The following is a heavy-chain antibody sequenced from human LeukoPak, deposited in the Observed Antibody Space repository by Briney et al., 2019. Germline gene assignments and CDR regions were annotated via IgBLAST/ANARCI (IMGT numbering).Heavy chain of an antibody. D-gene: IGHD1-1*01. V-gene: IGHV1-8*01. CDR3: ARERGGGTTGTMTYDI. CDR1: GYTFTSYD. J-gene: IGHJ3*02. CDR2: MNPNSGNT. Sequence: ASVKVSCNASGYTFTSYDINWVRQATGQGLEWMGWMNPNSGNTGYAQKFQGRVTMTRNTSINTAYMELSSLRSEDTAVYYCARERGGGTTGTMTYDIWGQGTMVTVSS.